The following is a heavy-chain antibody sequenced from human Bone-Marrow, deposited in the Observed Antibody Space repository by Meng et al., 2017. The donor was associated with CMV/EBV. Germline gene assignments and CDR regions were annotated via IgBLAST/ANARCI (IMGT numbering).Heavy chain of an antibody. Sequence: GESLKISCAASGFTFSSYAMHWVRQAPGKGLEWVAVISYDGSNKYYADSVKGRFTISRDNSKNTLYLQMNSLRAEDTAVYYCARGIGGDLLSIAARPPPPYYYYGMDVWGQGTTVTVSS. V-gene: IGHV3-30*04. CDR1: GFTFSSYA. CDR2: ISYDGSNK. J-gene: IGHJ6*02. CDR3: ARGIGGDLLSIAARPPPPYYYYGMDV. D-gene: IGHD6-6*01.